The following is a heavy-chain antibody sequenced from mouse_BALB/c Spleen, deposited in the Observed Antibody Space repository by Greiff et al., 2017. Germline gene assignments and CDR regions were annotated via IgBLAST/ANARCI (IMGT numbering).Heavy chain of an antibody. D-gene: IGHD2-4*01. CDR1: GYTFTSYW. CDR2: INPSNGRT. Sequence: QVQLQQPGAELVKPGASVKLSCKASGYTFTSYWMHWVKQRPGQGLEWIGEINPSNGRTNYNEKFKSKATLTVDKSSSTAYMQLSSLTSEDSAVYYCAVNDYDEWFAYWGQGTLVTVSA. J-gene: IGHJ3*01. CDR3: AVNDYDEWFAY. V-gene: IGHV1S81*02.